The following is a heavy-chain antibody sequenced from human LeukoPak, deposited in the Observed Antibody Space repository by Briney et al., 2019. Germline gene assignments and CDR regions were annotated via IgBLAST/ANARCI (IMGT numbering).Heavy chain of an antibody. J-gene: IGHJ3*01. Sequence: SVKVSCKASGYTFTSYDINWVRQATGQGLEWMGGIIPIFGTANYAQKFQGRVTITADKSTSTAYMELSSLKSEDTAVYYCARRYCTNGVCYDDRGAFDVWGQGTMVTVSS. CDR2: IIPIFGTA. V-gene: IGHV1-69*06. CDR1: GYTFTSYD. CDR3: ARRYCTNGVCYDDRGAFDV. D-gene: IGHD2-8*01.